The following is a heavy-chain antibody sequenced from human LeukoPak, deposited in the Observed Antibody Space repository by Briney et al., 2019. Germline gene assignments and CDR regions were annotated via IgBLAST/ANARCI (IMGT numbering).Heavy chain of an antibody. CDR1: GFTFSSYA. V-gene: IGHV3-48*04. CDR2: ISSSSTTV. CDR3: ATNVDTSLGDY. D-gene: IGHD5-18*01. Sequence: PGGSLRVSCAASGFTFSSYAMSWVRQAPGKGLEWVSYISSSSTTVYYADSVKGRFTISRDNAKNSLSLQMNSLRAEDTAFYYCATNVDTSLGDYWGQGTLVTVSS. J-gene: IGHJ4*02.